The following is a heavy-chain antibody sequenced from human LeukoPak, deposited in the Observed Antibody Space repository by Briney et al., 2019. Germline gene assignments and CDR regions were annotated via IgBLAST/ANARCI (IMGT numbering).Heavy chain of an antibody. CDR1: GYIFSGYY. J-gene: IGHJ6*03. V-gene: IGHV1-2*02. CDR2: INPSTGVT. D-gene: IGHD5-18*01. Sequence: ASVKVSCKSSGYIFSGYYMHWVRQAPGQGLEWMGWINPSTGVTNYAQKFQGRVTMTRDTSITTTYMELSRLRSDDTAVYYCARDSGNVYSSGYYYYMDVWGKGATVTIS. CDR3: ARDSGNVYSSGYYYYMDV.